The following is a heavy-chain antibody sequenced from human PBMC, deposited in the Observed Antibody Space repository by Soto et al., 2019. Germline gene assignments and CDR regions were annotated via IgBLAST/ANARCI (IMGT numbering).Heavy chain of an antibody. V-gene: IGHV1-18*01. CDR1: GYTFTHFY. CDR3: ARDEGGYDILTGYYKAHHFDY. J-gene: IGHJ4*02. D-gene: IGHD3-9*01. CDR2: ISPHNFNT. Sequence: ASVKVSCKASGYTFTHFYITWVRQAPGQGLEWMGAISPHNFNTNYAQKFRGRVTLTTEKSTNTAYMDLRSLTSDDAAVYYCARDEGGYDILTGYYKAHHFDYWGQGVPVTVSS.